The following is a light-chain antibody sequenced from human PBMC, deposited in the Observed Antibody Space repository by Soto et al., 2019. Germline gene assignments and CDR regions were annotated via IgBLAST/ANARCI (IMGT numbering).Light chain of an antibody. CDR1: QSVSSSY. V-gene: IGKV3-20*01. J-gene: IGKJ5*01. CDR2: GAS. CDR3: QQYGSSPIT. Sequence: EIVLTQSACTLSLSPGERATLSCRASQSVSSSYLAWYQQKHGQAPRLLIHGASTRATGIPARFSGSGSGTEFTLTITSLQSEDFAVYYCQQYGSSPITFGQGTRLEIK.